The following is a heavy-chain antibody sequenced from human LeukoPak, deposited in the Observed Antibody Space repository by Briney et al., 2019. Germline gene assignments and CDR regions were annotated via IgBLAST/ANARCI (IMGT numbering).Heavy chain of an antibody. CDR2: ISGSGGST. Sequence: SGGSLRLSCAASGFTFSSYAMSWVRQAPGKGLEWVSAISGSGGSTYYADSVKGRFTISRDNSKNTLYLQMNSLRAEDTAVYYCARGIAAAALYFDYWGQGTLVTVSS. J-gene: IGHJ4*02. CDR1: GFTFSSYA. V-gene: IGHV3-23*01. CDR3: ARGIAAAALYFDY. D-gene: IGHD6-13*01.